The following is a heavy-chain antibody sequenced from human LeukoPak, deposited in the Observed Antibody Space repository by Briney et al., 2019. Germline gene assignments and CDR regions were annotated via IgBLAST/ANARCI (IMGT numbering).Heavy chain of an antibody. Sequence: PGRSLRLSCAASGXIFRNYAMHWVRQAPGKGLEWVAVISYDGSSKYYADSVKGRFTISRDNSKKTLYLEMNSPRAEDTAMYYCARNDYGTFYFDYWGQGALVPVSS. V-gene: IGHV3-30-3*01. CDR3: ARNDYGTFYFDY. D-gene: IGHD5-12*01. J-gene: IGHJ4*02. CDR2: ISYDGSSK. CDR1: GXIFRNYA.